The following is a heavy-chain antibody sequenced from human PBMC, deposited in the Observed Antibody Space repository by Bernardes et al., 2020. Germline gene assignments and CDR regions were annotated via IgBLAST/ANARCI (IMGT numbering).Heavy chain of an antibody. CDR2: ISGSGGST. V-gene: IGHV3-23*01. CDR3: AKGGSSDYWSSLSY. J-gene: IGHJ4*02. CDR1: GFTFSSYA. D-gene: IGHD4-17*01. Sequence: GGSLRLSCAASGFTFSSYAMSWVRQAPGKGLEWVSAISGSGGSTYYADSVKGRFTISRDNSKNTLYLQMNSLRAEDTAVYYCAKGGSSDYWSSLSYWGQGTLVTVSS.